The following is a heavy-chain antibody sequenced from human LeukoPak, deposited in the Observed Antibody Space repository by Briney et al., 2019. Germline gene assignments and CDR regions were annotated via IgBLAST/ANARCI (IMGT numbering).Heavy chain of an antibody. CDR3: ARAIMVRGVTTYSGLDY. CDR1: GYTFTSYY. V-gene: IGHV1-46*01. J-gene: IGHJ4*02. Sequence: GASVKVSCKASGYTFTSYYMHWVRQAPGQGLEWMGIINPSGGSTSYAQKFQGRVTMTRDTSTSTVYMELSSLRSEDTAVYYCARAIMVRGVTTYSGLDYWGQGTLVTVSS. D-gene: IGHD3-10*01. CDR2: INPSGGST.